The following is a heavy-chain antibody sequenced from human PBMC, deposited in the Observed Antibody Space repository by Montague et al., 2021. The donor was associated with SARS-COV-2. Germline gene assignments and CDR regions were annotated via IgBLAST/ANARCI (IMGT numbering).Heavy chain of an antibody. D-gene: IGHD3-3*01. Sequence: SLRLSCAVSGFTFSGYAMSWVRQAPGKGLEWVSSPSGSAYGMYYADSVKGRFTITRDNSRNTLYQEMNSLRAEDTAVYYCAKSLGVIIVPDGAFDIWGQGTMVTVSS. CDR2: PSGSAYGM. CDR1: GFTFSGYA. J-gene: IGHJ3*02. CDR3: AKSLGVIIVPDGAFDI. V-gene: IGHV3-23*01.